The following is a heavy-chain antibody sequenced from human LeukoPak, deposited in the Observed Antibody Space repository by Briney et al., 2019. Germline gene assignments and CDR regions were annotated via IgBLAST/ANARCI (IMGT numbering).Heavy chain of an antibody. CDR1: GFTFSSYA. V-gene: IGHV3-30-3*01. D-gene: IGHD5-12*01. CDR3: AKDPSGLWYFDY. J-gene: IGHJ4*02. CDR2: ISYDGSNK. Sequence: RSGGSLRLSCAASGFTFSSYAMHWVRQAPGKGLEWVAVISYDGSNKYYADSVKGRFTISRDNSKNTLYLQMNSLRAEDTAVYYCAKDPSGLWYFDYWGQGTLVTVSS.